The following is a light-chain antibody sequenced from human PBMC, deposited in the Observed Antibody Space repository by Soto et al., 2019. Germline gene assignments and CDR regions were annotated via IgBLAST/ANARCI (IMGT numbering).Light chain of an antibody. V-gene: IGLV2-14*01. J-gene: IGLJ1*01. CDR3: SSYTSSSSYV. CDR1: SSDVGGYNY. CDR2: DVS. Sequence: QSVLTQPASVSGSPGQSITISCHGTSSDVGGYNYVCWYQQHPGKAPKLVISDVSNRPSGVSDRFSGSKSGNTASLSISGLQAEDEADYYCSSYTSSSSYVFGTGTKVTVL.